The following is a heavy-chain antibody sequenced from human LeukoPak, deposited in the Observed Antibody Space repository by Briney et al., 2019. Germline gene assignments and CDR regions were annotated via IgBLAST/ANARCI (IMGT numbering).Heavy chain of an antibody. J-gene: IGHJ5*02. CDR2: IYTSGST. V-gene: IGHV4-4*09. CDR3: ARTYYDKWFDL. CDR1: GGSISSYY. Sequence: SETLSLTCTVSGGSISSYYWSWIRQPPGKGLEWIGYIYTSGSTNYNPSLKSRVTISVDTSKNQFSLKLSSVTAADTAVYYCARTYYDKWFDLWGQGTLVTVSS. D-gene: IGHD3-22*01.